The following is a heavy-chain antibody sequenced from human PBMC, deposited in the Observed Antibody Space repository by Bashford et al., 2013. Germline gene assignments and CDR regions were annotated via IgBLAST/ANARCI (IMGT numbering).Heavy chain of an antibody. CDR1: GGSVNTNTYY. V-gene: IGHV4-39*01. CDR2: IHYSGST. J-gene: IGHJ5*02. D-gene: IGHD6-13*01. Sequence: SETLSLTCTVSGGSVNTNTYYWSWIRQPPGKGLEWIGTIHYSGSTYYNPSLKSRVTIFVDTSKNQFSLRLSSVTASDTAVYYCASSIRAYSSRWGWFDPWGQGTLVTVSS. CDR3: ASSIRAYSSRWGWFDP.